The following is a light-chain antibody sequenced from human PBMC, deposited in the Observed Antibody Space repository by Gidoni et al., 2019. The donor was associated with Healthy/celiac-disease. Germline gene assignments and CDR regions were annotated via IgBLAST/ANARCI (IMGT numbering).Light chain of an antibody. CDR2: DAS. J-gene: IGKJ3*01. CDR3: QQRSNWPRGFT. Sequence: IVLTQSPATLSLSPGERATLSCRASQSVSSYLAWYQQKPGQAPRLLIYDASNRATGIPARFSGSGAGTDFTLTISSREPEDFAVYYCQQRSNWPRGFTFGPGTKVDIK. CDR1: QSVSSY. V-gene: IGKV3-11*01.